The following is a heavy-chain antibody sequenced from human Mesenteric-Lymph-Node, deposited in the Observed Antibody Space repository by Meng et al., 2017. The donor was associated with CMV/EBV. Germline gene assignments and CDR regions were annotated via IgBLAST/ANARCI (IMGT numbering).Heavy chain of an antibody. Sequence: LTCTVSGGSISSGGYYWSWIRQHPGKGLEWIGYIYYSGSTYYNPSLKSRVTISVDTSKNQFSLKLSSVTAADTAVYYCARDHGDYFDYWGQGTLVTVSS. V-gene: IGHV4-31*03. J-gene: IGHJ4*02. CDR1: GGSISSGGYY. D-gene: IGHD4-17*01. CDR3: ARDHGDYFDY. CDR2: IYYSGST.